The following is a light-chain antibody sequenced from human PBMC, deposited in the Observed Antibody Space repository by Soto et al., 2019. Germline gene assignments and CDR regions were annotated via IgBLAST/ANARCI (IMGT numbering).Light chain of an antibody. V-gene: IGKV1-5*01. Sequence: DIQMTQSPSTLSASVGDRVTITCRASQSVTSRLAWYQQKPGKAPKLLIYGASSLESGVPSRFSGSGSGTEFTLTISSLQPDDFATYYCQQYNSYSLTFGGGTTVEIK. CDR1: QSVTSR. CDR2: GAS. J-gene: IGKJ4*01. CDR3: QQYNSYSLT.